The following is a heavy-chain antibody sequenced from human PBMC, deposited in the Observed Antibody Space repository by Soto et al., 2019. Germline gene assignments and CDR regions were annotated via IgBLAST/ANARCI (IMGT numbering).Heavy chain of an antibody. CDR1: GYSFTSYW. V-gene: IGHV5-51*01. Sequence: GESLKISCKGSGYSFTSYWIGWVRQMPGKGLEWMGIIYPGDSDTRYSPSFQGQVTISADKSISTAYLQWSSLKASDTAMHYCARSSAGRYYYYGMDVWGQGTTVTVSS. J-gene: IGHJ6*02. CDR2: IYPGDSDT. CDR3: ARSSAGRYYYYGMDV. D-gene: IGHD6-13*01.